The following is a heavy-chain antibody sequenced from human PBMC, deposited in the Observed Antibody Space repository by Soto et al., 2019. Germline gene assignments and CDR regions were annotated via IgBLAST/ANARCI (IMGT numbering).Heavy chain of an antibody. CDR2: IYYSGST. D-gene: IGHD3-3*01. J-gene: IGHJ4*02. V-gene: IGHV4-30-4*01. CDR3: ARLRFLGYYFDY. Sequence: SETLSLTCTVSGGSISSGDYYWSWIRQPPGKGLEWIGYIYYSGSTYYNPSLKSRVTISVDTSKNQFSLKLSSVTAADTAVYYCARLRFLGYYFDYWGQGTLVTVSS. CDR1: GGSISSGDYY.